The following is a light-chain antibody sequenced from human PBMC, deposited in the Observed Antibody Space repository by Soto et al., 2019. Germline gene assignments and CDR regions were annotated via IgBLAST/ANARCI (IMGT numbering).Light chain of an antibody. CDR2: LGS. CDR1: QSLLHSNGYNY. V-gene: IGKV2-28*01. J-gene: IGKJ3*01. Sequence: DIVMTQSALSLPVTPGEPASISCRSSQSLLHSNGYNYLDWYLQKPGQSPQLLIYLGSNKASGVTVRFSGSGSGADFTLKISRVEAEDVGVYFCMQALQTPRTFGPGTKVDI. CDR3: MQALQTPRT.